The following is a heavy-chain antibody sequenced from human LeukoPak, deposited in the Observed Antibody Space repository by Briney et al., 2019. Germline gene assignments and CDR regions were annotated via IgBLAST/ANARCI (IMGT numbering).Heavy chain of an antibody. J-gene: IGHJ6*03. Sequence: SETPSLTCSVSGGSISGYYWSWIRQLPGERLEWIGFVYHNGRTTYNPSLESRVTISVDTSRNQVSLNLRFVTAADTALYFCARRRAESSGPSFYYFYMDVWGKGTTVSVSS. CDR3: ARRRAESSGPSFYYFYMDV. D-gene: IGHD2-8*02. CDR2: VYHNGRT. V-gene: IGHV4-59*01. CDR1: GGSISGYY.